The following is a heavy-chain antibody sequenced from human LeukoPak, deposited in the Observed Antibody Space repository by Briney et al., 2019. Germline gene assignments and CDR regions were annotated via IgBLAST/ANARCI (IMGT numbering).Heavy chain of an antibody. D-gene: IGHD2-2*01. Sequence: GGSLRLSCAASRFIFSRYEMNWVRQAPGKGLEWVANIKQDGSEKYYVDSVKGRFTISRDNAKNSLYLQMNSLRAEDTAVYYCARDKVDIVVVPAKESDYKYYYFMDVWGKGTTVTVSS. V-gene: IGHV3-7*01. J-gene: IGHJ6*03. CDR3: ARDKVDIVVVPAKESDYKYYYFMDV. CDR1: RFIFSRYE. CDR2: IKQDGSEK.